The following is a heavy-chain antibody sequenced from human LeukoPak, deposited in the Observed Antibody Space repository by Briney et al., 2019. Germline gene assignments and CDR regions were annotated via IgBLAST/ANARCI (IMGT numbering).Heavy chain of an antibody. Sequence: GGSLRLSCAASGFTFNNYAMSWVRQAPGEGLQWLSSIGGAGDNKYYADSVKGRFTISRDNSKNTLYLQMNSLRAEDTAIYYCATNKDYGDFGWFDPWGQGTLVTVSS. CDR2: IGGAGDNK. CDR3: ATNKDYGDFGWFDP. J-gene: IGHJ5*02. CDR1: GFTFNNYA. D-gene: IGHD4-17*01. V-gene: IGHV3-23*01.